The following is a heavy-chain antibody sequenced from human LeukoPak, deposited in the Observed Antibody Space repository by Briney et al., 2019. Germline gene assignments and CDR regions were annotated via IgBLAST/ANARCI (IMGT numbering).Heavy chain of an antibody. Sequence: GGSLRLSCAASGFTFSSYEMNWVRQAPGKGLEWVSYISSSGSTIYYADSVKGRFTISRDNSKNTLYLQMNSLRAEDTAVYYCARESSSWGPNWFDPWGQGTLVTVSS. CDR1: GFTFSSYE. D-gene: IGHD6-13*01. V-gene: IGHV3-48*03. CDR3: ARESSSWGPNWFDP. J-gene: IGHJ5*02. CDR2: ISSSGSTI.